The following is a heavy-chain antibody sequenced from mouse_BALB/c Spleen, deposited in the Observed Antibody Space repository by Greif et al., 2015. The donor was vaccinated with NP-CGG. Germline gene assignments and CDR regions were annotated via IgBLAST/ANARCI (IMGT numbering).Heavy chain of an antibody. D-gene: IGHD1-1*02. CDR2: INPGSGGT. Sequence: VQLQQSGAELVRPGTSVKVSCKASGYAFTNYLIEWVKQRPGQGLEWIGVINPGSGGTNYNEKFKGKATLTADKSSSTAYMQLSSLTSDDSAVYFCARRGNYGYFDVWGAGTTVTVSS. CDR1: GYAFTNYL. CDR3: ARRGNYGYFDV. J-gene: IGHJ1*01. V-gene: IGHV1-54*01.